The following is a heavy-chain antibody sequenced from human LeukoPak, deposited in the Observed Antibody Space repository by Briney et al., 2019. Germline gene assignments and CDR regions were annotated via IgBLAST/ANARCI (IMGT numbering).Heavy chain of an antibody. D-gene: IGHD6-19*01. CDR1: GYTFTSYG. V-gene: IGHV1-18*01. CDR3: ATHAVAGPEYFQH. Sequence: GASVKVSCEASGYTFTSYGISWVRQAPGQGLEWMGWISAYNGNTNYAQKLQGRVTMTTDTSTSTAYMELRSLRSDDTAVYYCATHAVAGPEYFQHWGQGTLVTVSS. CDR2: ISAYNGNT. J-gene: IGHJ1*01.